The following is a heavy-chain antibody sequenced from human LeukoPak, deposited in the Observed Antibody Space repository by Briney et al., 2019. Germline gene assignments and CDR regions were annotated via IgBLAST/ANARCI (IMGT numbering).Heavy chain of an antibody. CDR1: GFTFSSYA. Sequence: GRSLRFSCAASGFTFSSYAMHWFRQAPCKCLDCAALLSYDGSNKYYADSVKARFIISRDNSKNTLYLQMNSLRAEDTAVYYCAMKLQTYYYDSSGYYLPFDYWGQGTLVTVSS. CDR2: LSYDGSNK. V-gene: IGHV3-30*04. J-gene: IGHJ4*02. CDR3: AMKLQTYYYDSSGYYLPFDY. D-gene: IGHD3-22*01.